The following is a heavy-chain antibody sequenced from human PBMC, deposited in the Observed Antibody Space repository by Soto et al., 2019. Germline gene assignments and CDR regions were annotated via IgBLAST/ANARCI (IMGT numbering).Heavy chain of an antibody. CDR1: GGSISSYY. D-gene: IGHD3-10*01. CDR3: ARQGFGPLHGLVDV. CDR2: VHHSWGS. Sequence: QVQLQESGPGLVKPSETLSLSCTVSGGSISSYYWSWFRQSPGKRMEWIGYVHHSWGSSYNPYLQSRDAIPLGTSKNQFALKVTAVTATDTAVYYCARQGFGPLHGLVDVWGQGTTVTVSS. J-gene: IGHJ6*02. V-gene: IGHV4-59*08.